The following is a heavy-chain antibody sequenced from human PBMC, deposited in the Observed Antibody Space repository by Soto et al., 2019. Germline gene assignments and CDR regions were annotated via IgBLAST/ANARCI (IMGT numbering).Heavy chain of an antibody. D-gene: IGHD6-19*01. CDR3: AREVVAVAGNRYYYYGMDV. V-gene: IGHV1-46*01. J-gene: IGHJ6*02. Sequence: QVQLVQSGAEVKKPGASVKVSCKASGYTFTSYYMHWVRQAPGQGLEWMGIINPSGGSTSYAQKFQGRVTMTRDTSTSTVYMELSSLRSEDTAVYYCAREVVAVAGNRYYYYGMDVWGQGTTVTVSS. CDR2: INPSGGST. CDR1: GYTFTSYY.